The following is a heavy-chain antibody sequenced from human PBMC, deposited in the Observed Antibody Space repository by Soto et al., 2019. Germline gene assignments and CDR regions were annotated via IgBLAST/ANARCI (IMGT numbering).Heavy chain of an antibody. CDR3: ARDSDGWFGERFDY. Sequence: ASVKVSCKASGYTVTSYAMHWVRQAPVQILELIVWINAGNVNTKYSQKFQGRFTITMYTSAITSYIELIILISEDTSVYYCARDSDGWFGERFDYWGQGTLVTVSS. V-gene: IGHV1-3*01. CDR1: GYTVTSYA. CDR2: INAGNVNT. J-gene: IGHJ4*02. D-gene: IGHD3-10*01.